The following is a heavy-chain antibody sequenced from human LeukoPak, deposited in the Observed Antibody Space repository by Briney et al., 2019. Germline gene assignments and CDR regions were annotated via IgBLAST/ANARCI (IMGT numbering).Heavy chain of an antibody. V-gene: IGHV3-13*01. CDR1: GFNFSKND. J-gene: IGHJ4*02. CDR2: IGVGGDT. CDR3: AKAFDYNGLRGEGGSFDC. D-gene: IGHD4-11*01. Sequence: GGSLRLSCVASGFNFSKNDMHWVPQTTERGLEWVSAIGVGGDTYYADPVKGRFTISRENGKNSAYPQMNSLRAGDTAVYFCAKAFDYNGLRGEGGSFDCWGQGALVTVSP.